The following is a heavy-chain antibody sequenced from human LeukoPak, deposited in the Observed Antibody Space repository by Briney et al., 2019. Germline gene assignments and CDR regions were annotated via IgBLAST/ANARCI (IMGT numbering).Heavy chain of an antibody. D-gene: IGHD4-23*01. CDR3: ARDYGGNSGWFDP. V-gene: IGHV1-8*01. Sequence: ASVKVSCKASAYTFTSYDINWVRQAAGQGLEWLGWMNPNSGSTGYAQKFQGRVTLTRDTSISTACMELSSLRSEDTAVYYCARDYGGNSGWFDPWGQGTLVTVSS. J-gene: IGHJ5*02. CDR1: AYTFTSYD. CDR2: MNPNSGST.